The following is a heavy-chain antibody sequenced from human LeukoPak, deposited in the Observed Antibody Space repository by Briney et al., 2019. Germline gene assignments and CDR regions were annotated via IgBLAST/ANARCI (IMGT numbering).Heavy chain of an antibody. J-gene: IGHJ4*02. V-gene: IGHV3-48*03. CDR1: GFTFSSYE. Sequence: GGSLRLSCAAAGFTFSSYEMNWVRQAPGKGLGWVSYISSSGSIIYYADSVKGRFTISRDNAKNSLYLQMNSLRVEDTAVYYCARENYYGSGSSPGEFDYWGQGTLVTVSS. D-gene: IGHD3-10*01. CDR2: ISSSGSII. CDR3: ARENYYGSGSSPGEFDY.